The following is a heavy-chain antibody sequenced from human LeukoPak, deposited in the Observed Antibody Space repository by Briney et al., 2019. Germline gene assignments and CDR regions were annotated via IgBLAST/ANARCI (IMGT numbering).Heavy chain of an antibody. V-gene: IGHV1-69-2*01. J-gene: IGHJ4*02. CDR1: GYTFTDYY. Sequence: ASVKISCKVSGYTFTDYYMHWVQQAPGKGLEWMGLVDPEDGETIYAEKFQGRVTITADTSTDTAYMELSSLRSEDTAVYYCATNGYSSSSGTLFDYGGQGTLVTVS. D-gene: IGHD6-6*01. CDR2: VDPEDGET. CDR3: ATNGYSSSSGTLFDY.